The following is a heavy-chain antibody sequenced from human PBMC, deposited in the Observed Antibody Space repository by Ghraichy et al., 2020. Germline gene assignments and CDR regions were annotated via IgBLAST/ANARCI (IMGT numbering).Heavy chain of an antibody. CDR3: ASPTRITFGGPLLA. CDR1: GGTFSSYA. D-gene: IGHD3-16*01. J-gene: IGHJ5*02. Sequence: SVKVSCKASGGTFSSYAISWVRQAPGQGLEWMGGIIPIFGTANYAQKFQGRVTITADESTSTAYMELSSLRSEDTAVYYCASPTRITFGGPLLAWGQGTLVTVSS. CDR2: IIPIFGTA. V-gene: IGHV1-69*13.